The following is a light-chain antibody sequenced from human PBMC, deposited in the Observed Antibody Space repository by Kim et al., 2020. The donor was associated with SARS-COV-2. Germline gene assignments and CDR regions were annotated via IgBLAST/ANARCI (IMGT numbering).Light chain of an antibody. V-gene: IGKV3-15*01. J-gene: IGKJ1*01. CDR2: GVS. CDR3: QQYDNWPPWT. Sequence: SPGDRAILSCRASQSVSSNLAWYQQKPGQAPRLLMYGVSTRATGIPARFSGSGSGTDFTLTISSLQSEDVAVYYCQQYDNWPPWTFGQGTKVDIK. CDR1: QSVSSN.